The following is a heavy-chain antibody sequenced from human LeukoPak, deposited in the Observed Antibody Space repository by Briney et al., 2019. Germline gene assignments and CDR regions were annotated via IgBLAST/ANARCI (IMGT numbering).Heavy chain of an antibody. CDR2: MNPNSGNT. D-gene: IGHD2-21*02. Sequence: GASVKVSCKASGYTFTSYDINWVRQATGQGLEWMGWMNPNSGNTGYAQKSQGRVTMTRNTSISTAYMELSSLRSEDTAVYYCARAYCGGDCSYHYYYGMDVWGQGTTVTVSS. J-gene: IGHJ6*02. CDR3: ARAYCGGDCSYHYYYGMDV. V-gene: IGHV1-8*01. CDR1: GYTFTSYD.